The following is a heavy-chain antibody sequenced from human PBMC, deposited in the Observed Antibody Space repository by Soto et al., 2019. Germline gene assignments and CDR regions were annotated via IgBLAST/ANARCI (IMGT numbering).Heavy chain of an antibody. CDR3: ARRYGSAIDY. CDR2: IYYSGCT. CDR1: GGTISSWY. D-gene: IGHD1-26*01. V-gene: IGHV4-59*08. Sequence: QVQLQESGPGLVKPSETLSLTCTVSGGTISSWYWSWIRQPPGKGLEWIGYIYYSGCTNCNPSLKSRVTISVDTSKNQFSLKLSSVTAADTAVYYCARRYGSAIDYWGQGTLVTVSS. J-gene: IGHJ4*02.